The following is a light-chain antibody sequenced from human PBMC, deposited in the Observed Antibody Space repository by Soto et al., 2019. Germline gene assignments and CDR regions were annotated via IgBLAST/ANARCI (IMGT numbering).Light chain of an antibody. CDR3: SSYTSSSTRV. J-gene: IGLJ1*01. CDR2: EVS. Sequence: QSALTQPASVSGSPGQSITISGTGTSSDVGAYDFVSWYQQHPDKAPKLMIYEVSNRPSGVSNRFSGSKSVNTATLTISGLQAEDEADYYCSSYTSSSTRVFGTGTKVTVL. CDR1: SSDVGAYDF. V-gene: IGLV2-14*03.